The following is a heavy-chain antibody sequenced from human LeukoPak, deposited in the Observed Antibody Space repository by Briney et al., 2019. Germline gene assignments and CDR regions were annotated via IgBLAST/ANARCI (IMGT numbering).Heavy chain of an antibody. D-gene: IGHD3/OR15-3a*01. CDR3: ARSPKDWLLEEAYCFDY. V-gene: IGHV4-61*02. J-gene: IGHJ4*02. Sequence: SETLSLTCTVSGGSISSGSYYWSWMRQPAGKGLEWIGRIYTSGHTNYNPSLKSRVTISVDTSKNQFSLKLRSVTAADTAVYYCARSPKDWLLEEAYCFDYWGQGTLVTVSS. CDR1: GGSISSGSYY. CDR2: IYTSGHT.